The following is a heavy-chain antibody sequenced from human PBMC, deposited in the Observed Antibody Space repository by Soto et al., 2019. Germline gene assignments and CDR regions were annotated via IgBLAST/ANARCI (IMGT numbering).Heavy chain of an antibody. V-gene: IGHV4-30-4*01. Sequence: SETLSLTCTVSGGSISSGDYYWSWIRQPPGKGLEWIGYIYYSGSTYYNPSLKSRVTISVDTSKNQFSLKLSSVTAADTAVYYCARDLGDNRYYYYGMDVWVQGTTVTVSS. CDR3: ARDLGDNRYYYYGMDV. CDR1: GGSISSGDYY. D-gene: IGHD4-17*01. CDR2: IYYSGST. J-gene: IGHJ6*02.